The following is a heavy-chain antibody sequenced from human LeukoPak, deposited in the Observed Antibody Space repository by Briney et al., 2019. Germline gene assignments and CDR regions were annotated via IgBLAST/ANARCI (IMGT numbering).Heavy chain of an antibody. CDR1: GFTFSSYA. J-gene: IGHJ6*04. V-gene: IGHV3-23*01. CDR3: AKAYLYCRSTSCPSGPRYYGMDV. CDR2: ISGSGGST. D-gene: IGHD2-2*01. Sequence: GGSLRLSCAASGFTFSSYAMSWVRQAPGKGLEWVSAISGSGGSTYYADSVKGRFTISRDNSKNTLYLQMNSLRAEDTAVYYCAKAYLYCRSTSCPSGPRYYGMDVWGKGTTVTVSS.